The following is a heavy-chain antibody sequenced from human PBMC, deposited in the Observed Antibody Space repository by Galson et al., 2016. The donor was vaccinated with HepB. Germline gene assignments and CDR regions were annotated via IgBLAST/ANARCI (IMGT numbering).Heavy chain of an antibody. D-gene: IGHD4-17*01. CDR1: GYTFTRCD. V-gene: IGHV1-8*01. Sequence: SVKVSCKASGYTFTRCDINWVRQATGQGLKWLGWMNPDSGRTGSAQKFQGRVTMTRDTSISTAYLELSSLTSEDTGVYFCARGRDYGDNPFDDWGQGTLVAVSS. CDR3: ARGRDYGDNPFDD. CDR2: MNPDSGRT. J-gene: IGHJ4*02.